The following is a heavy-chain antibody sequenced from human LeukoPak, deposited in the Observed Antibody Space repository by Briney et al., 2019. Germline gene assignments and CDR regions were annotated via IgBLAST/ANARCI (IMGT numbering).Heavy chain of an antibody. V-gene: IGHV4-59*12. J-gene: IGHJ4*02. D-gene: IGHD5-12*01. CDR1: GGSISSYY. CDR2: IYYSGST. CDR3: ARSGSGYLRYYFDY. Sequence: SETLSLTCTVSGGSISSYYWSWIRQPPGKGLEWIGYIYYSGSTNYNTSLKSRVTISVDTSKNQFSLKLSSVTAADTAVYYCARSGSGYLRYYFDYWGQGTLVTVSS.